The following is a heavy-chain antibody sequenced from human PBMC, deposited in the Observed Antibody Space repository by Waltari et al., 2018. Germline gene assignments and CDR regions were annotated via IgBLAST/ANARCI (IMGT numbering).Heavy chain of an antibody. CDR1: GVSLNDYC. J-gene: IGHJ4*02. V-gene: IGHV4-34*01. Sequence: QVQLQQWGAGLLKPSETLSLTCAVYGVSLNDYCWTWIRQSPGKGLEWIGEIHHSGNTHYNSSLKCRLTRSLYTSKKQFSLQLTSVTAADTAVYYCAKNGPYFDVDYWGQGTLVTVSS. CDR2: IHHSGNT. D-gene: IGHD3-9*01. CDR3: AKNGPYFDVDY.